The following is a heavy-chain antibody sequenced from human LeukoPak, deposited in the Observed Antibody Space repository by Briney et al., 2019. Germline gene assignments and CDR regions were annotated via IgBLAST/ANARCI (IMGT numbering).Heavy chain of an antibody. V-gene: IGHV3-23*01. CDR1: GFTFSTYA. CDR3: AKTSITMIVVVMYAFDI. J-gene: IGHJ3*02. D-gene: IGHD3-22*01. Sequence: GGSLRLSCAASGFTFSTYAMTWVRQAPGKGLEWVSGVSGSGGSTYYADSVKGRFTISRDNSKNTLDLQMNSLRAEGTAVYYCAKTSITMIVVVMYAFDIWGQGTMVTVSS. CDR2: VSGSGGST.